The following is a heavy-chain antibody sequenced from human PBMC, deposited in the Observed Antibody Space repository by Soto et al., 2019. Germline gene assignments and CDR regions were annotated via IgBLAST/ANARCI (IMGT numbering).Heavy chain of an antibody. J-gene: IGHJ4*02. Sequence: GGSLRLSCAASGFTFSSYTMNWVRQAPGKGLEWVSFISSGSDYIYYAASVKGSFTISRDEATNSLVLQMSSLSAEDRAVYYCTREPGLAACRRWQRDSFDYWSQGTLVTISS. D-gene: IGHD6-13*01. CDR2: ISSGSDYI. CDR1: GFTFSSYT. V-gene: IGHV3-21*01. CDR3: TREPGLAACRRWQRDSFDY.